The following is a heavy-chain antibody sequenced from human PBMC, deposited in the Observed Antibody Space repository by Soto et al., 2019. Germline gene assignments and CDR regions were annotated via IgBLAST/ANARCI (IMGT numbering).Heavy chain of an antibody. J-gene: IGHJ4*02. Sequence: GSGPTLVNPTQTLTLTCTFSGFSLSTSGVGVGWIRQPPGKALEWLALIYWNDDKRYSPSLKSRLTITKDTSKNQVVLTMTNMDPVDTATYYCARAVTMIVVDYFDYWGQGTLVTVSS. CDR2: IYWNDDK. CDR1: GFSLSTSGVG. D-gene: IGHD3-22*01. V-gene: IGHV2-5*01. CDR3: ARAVTMIVVDYFDY.